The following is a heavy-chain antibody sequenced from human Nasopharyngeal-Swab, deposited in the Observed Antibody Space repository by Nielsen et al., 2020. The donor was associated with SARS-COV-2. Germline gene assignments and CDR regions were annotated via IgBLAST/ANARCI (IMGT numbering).Heavy chain of an antibody. Sequence: GRSLRLSCAASGFTFSNSWMTWVRQAPGKGLEWVANIKQDGTEKYYVDSVKGRFTISRDNAKNSLFLQMNSLRAEDTAVYYCARRLGYCSSTSCYARFDPWGQGTLVTVSS. CDR2: IKQDGTEK. V-gene: IGHV3-7*03. CDR1: GFTFSNSW. CDR3: ARRLGYCSSTSCYARFDP. D-gene: IGHD2-2*01. J-gene: IGHJ5*02.